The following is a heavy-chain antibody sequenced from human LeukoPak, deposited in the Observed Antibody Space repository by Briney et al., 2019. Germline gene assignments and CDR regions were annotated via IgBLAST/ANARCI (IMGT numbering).Heavy chain of an antibody. V-gene: IGHV1-69*01. Sequence: SLKLSCKASGVTFSSYAISWVRNAPGQGLEWMGGIIPIFDTAHYAQSFQGRVTFTADESTSTAYMELSSLRSEDTAVYYCVRLLISSSTLNAFDIWGQGTMVTVSS. CDR1: GVTFSSYA. J-gene: IGHJ3*02. CDR3: VRLLISSSTLNAFDI. D-gene: IGHD2-2*01. CDR2: IIPIFDTA.